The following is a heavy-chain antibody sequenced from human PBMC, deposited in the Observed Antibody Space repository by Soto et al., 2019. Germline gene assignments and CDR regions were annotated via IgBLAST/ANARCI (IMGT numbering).Heavy chain of an antibody. CDR3: ARGTCSSSLYYYYYLLDF. CDR2: INHSGST. CDR1: GGSFSGYY. D-gene: IGHD3-10*02. V-gene: IGHV4-34*01. J-gene: IGHJ6*01. Sequence: SETLSLTCAVYGGSFSGYYWSWIRQPPGKGLEWIGEINHSGSTNYNPSLKSRVTISVDTSKNQFSLKLSSVTAADTAVYYCARGTCSSSLYYYYYLLDFWGQGTSVPVSS.